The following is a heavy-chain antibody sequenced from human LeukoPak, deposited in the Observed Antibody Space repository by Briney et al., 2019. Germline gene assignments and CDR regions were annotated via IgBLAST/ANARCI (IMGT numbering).Heavy chain of an antibody. D-gene: IGHD2-21*02. Sequence: SGTLPLTCRVSGASISSSLWWSWVRQAPEKGLEWIGEIYHSGTTHYNPSLKSRVSISVDKSKNEFSLKLTSVTAADTAVYYCAKDEGGGATAFDFWGQGTLVTVSS. CDR2: IYHSGTT. V-gene: IGHV4-4*02. CDR1: GASISSSLW. CDR3: AKDEGGGATAFDF. J-gene: IGHJ4*02.